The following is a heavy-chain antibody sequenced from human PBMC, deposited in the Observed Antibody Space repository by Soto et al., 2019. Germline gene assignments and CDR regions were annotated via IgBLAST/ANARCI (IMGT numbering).Heavy chain of an antibody. V-gene: IGHV4-59*01. CDR2: IYYSGST. D-gene: IGHD4-17*01. CDR3: ARRYGASFDY. Sequence: QVQLQESGSGLLKPSETLSLTCTVSGGSISRCYCSWIRHPPGKGLEWIGCIYYSGSTNYNPSLKRRVTISGDTSKNQFSLKLSSVTAADTAVYYCARRYGASFDYWGQGTLVTVSS. J-gene: IGHJ4*02. CDR1: GGSISRCY.